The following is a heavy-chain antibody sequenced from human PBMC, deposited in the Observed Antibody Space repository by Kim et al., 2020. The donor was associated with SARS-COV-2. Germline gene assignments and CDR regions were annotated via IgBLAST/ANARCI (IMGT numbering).Heavy chain of an antibody. CDR3: AREVVVVIANWPYFDY. CDR1: GGTFSSYA. Sequence: SVKVSCKASGGTFSSYAISWVRQAPGQGLEWMGGIIPIFGTANYAQKFQGRVTITADESTSTAYMELSSLRSEDTAVYYCAREVVVVIANWPYFDYWGQGTLVTVSS. V-gene: IGHV1-69*13. CDR2: IIPIFGTA. D-gene: IGHD2-21*01. J-gene: IGHJ4*02.